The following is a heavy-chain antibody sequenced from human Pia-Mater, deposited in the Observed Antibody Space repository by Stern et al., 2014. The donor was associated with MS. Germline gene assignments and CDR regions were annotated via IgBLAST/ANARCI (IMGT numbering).Heavy chain of an antibody. CDR2: IRNKGKNYAT. CDR1: GFTFSASV. Sequence: VQLVESGGGLVQPGGSLKVSCAASGFTFSASVIHWVRQAPGKGLEWVGRIRNKGKNYATAYAVSVKGRFTISRDDSKNTEYLHMSSLKVEDTAVYYCAPSSAIWGRGTMVTVSS. J-gene: IGHJ3*02. V-gene: IGHV3-73*01. CDR3: APSSAI.